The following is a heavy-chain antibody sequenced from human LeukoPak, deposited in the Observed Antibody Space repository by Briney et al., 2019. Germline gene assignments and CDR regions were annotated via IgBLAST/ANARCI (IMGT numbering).Heavy chain of an antibody. J-gene: IGHJ5*02. CDR3: AKDREGVVVVAAANWFDP. D-gene: IGHD2-15*01. CDR2: ISGSGGST. Sequence: GSLRLSCEASGFTFSSYAMSWVRQAPGKGLEWVSAISGSGGSTYYADSVKGRFTISRANSNNTLYLQMISLRAEDTAVYYCAKDREGVVVVAAANWFDPWGQGTLVTVSS. V-gene: IGHV3-23*01. CDR1: GFTFSSYA.